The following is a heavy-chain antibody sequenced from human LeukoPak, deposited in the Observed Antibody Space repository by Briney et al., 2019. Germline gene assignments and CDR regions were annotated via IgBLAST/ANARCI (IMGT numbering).Heavy chain of an antibody. CDR1: GGSFSDYY. Sequence: SETLSLTCAFYGGSFSDYYWSWIRQPPGKGPEWIGEITRRGNTNYNPSLKSRVSISVDTSNNQVSLRLRSVTAADTAVYYCARLDQLVQDYWYFDLWGRGTLVTVSA. CDR3: ARLDQLVQDYWYFDL. V-gene: IGHV4-34*01. J-gene: IGHJ2*01. D-gene: IGHD6-13*01. CDR2: ITRRGNT.